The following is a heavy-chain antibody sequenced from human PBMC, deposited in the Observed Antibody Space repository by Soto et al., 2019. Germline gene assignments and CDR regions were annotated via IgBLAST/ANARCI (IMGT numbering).Heavy chain of an antibody. Sequence: PSQTLSLTCAISGDSVSSNSVAWNWIRLSPSRGLEWLGRTYYRSKWYNDYAVSVKSRITLTPDTSKNQFSLQLNSVTPEDTSVYYCARDPAHDYLDLWSIRGMDVWGQGTTVTVYS. D-gene: IGHD3-3*01. J-gene: IGHJ6*02. CDR1: GDSVSSNSVA. CDR3: ARDPAHDYLDLWSIRGMDV. CDR2: TYYRSKWYN. V-gene: IGHV6-1*01.